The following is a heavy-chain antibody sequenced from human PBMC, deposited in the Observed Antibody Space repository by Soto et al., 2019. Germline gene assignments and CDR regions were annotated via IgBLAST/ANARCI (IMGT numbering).Heavy chain of an antibody. J-gene: IGHJ4*02. CDR1: GFTFSSYA. Sequence: GGSLRLSCAASGFTFSSYAMHWVRQAPGKGLEWVAVISYDGSNKYYADSVKGRFTISRDNSKNTLYLQMNSLRAEDTAVYYCXXXXXXXXWGXXXLVTXXS. CDR2: ISYDGSNK. CDR3: XXXXXXXX. V-gene: IGHV3-30-3*01.